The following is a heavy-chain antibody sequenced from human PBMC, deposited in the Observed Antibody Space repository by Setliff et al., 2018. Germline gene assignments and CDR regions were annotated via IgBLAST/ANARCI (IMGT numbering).Heavy chain of an antibody. J-gene: IGHJ4*02. V-gene: IGHV1-2*02. CDR2: INPLSGDT. Sequence: VASVKVSCKASGYTFSDYYIHWVRQAPGQGLEWMGWINPLSGDTNYALKFEGRVTMTRDTSISTAYMELSRLRSDDTAIYYCARKISVTGTIDYWGQGTLVTVSS. CDR3: ARKISVTGTIDY. D-gene: IGHD1-20*01. CDR1: GYTFSDYY.